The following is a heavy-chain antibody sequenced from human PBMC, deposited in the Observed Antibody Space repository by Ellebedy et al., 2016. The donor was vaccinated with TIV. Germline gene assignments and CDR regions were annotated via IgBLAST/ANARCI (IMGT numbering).Heavy chain of an antibody. V-gene: IGHV4-31*03. J-gene: IGHJ4*02. CDR2: IYYSGST. D-gene: IGHD5-12*01. CDR3: ARDGGARILGAWYYFDY. Sequence: SETLSLTCTVSGGSISRGGYYWSWSRQHPGKGLEWIGYIYYSGSTYYNPSPQSRVTISVDTSKNQFSLKLSPVTAADTAVYYCARDGGARILGAWYYFDYWGQGTLVTVSS. CDR1: GGSISRGGYY.